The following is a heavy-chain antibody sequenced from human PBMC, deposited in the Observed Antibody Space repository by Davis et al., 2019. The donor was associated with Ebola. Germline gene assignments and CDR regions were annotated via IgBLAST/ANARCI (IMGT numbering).Heavy chain of an antibody. CDR3: ASFGTDWQRSD. Sequence: GESLKISCAASGFTFSSYGMSWVRQAPGKGLEWVSGISGSGGSTYYADSVKGRFTISRDNSKNTLYLQMNGLRSEDTAIYYCASFGTDWQRSDWGQGTLVTVSS. CDR2: ISGSGGST. D-gene: IGHD5-12*01. CDR1: GFTFSSYG. V-gene: IGHV3-23*01. J-gene: IGHJ4*02.